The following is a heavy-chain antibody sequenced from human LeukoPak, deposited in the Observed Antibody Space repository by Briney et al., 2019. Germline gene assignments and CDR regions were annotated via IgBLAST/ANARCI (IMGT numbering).Heavy chain of an antibody. CDR1: GFTFSNAW. CDR2: IKSKTDGGTT. J-gene: IGHJ4*02. Sequence: GGSLRLSCAASGFTFSNAWMSWVRQAPGKGLEWVGRIKSKTDGGTTDYAAPVKGRFTISRDDSKNTLYLQMNSLKTEDTAVYYCTTAIVVVPAAKGLWGQGTLVTVSS. V-gene: IGHV3-15*01. D-gene: IGHD2-2*01. CDR3: TTAIVVVPAAKGL.